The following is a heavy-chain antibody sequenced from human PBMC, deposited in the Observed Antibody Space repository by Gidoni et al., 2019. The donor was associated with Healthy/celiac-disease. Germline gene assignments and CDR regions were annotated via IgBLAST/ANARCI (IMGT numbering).Heavy chain of an antibody. CDR1: GGSFSGYY. Sequence: QVQLQQWGAGLLKPSETLSLTCAVYGGSFSGYYWSWIRQPPGKGLEWIGEINNSGSTNYNPSLKSRVTISVDTSKNQFSLKLSSVTAADTAVYYCARPNYYYYGMDVWGQGTTVTVSS. CDR2: INNSGST. J-gene: IGHJ6*02. CDR3: ARPNYYYYGMDV. V-gene: IGHV4-34*01.